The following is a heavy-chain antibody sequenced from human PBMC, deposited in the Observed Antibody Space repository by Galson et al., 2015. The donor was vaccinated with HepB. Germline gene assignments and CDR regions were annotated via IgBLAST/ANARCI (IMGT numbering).Heavy chain of an antibody. Sequence: SETLSLTCTVSGDSISTYYWSWVRQPPGKGLEWVGCIFYGGSTNYHSGSTDYNPSLKSRVTISVDSSKNQFSLRLTSVTTADTAVYYCARVVTPFDYWGQGTLVTVSS. CDR1: GDSISTYY. D-gene: IGHD2-21*02. V-gene: IGHV4-59*05. CDR2: IFYGGSTNYHSGST. J-gene: IGHJ4*02. CDR3: ARVVTPFDY.